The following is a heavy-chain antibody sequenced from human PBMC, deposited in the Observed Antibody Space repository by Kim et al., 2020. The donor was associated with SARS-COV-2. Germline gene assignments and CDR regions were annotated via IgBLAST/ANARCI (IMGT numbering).Heavy chain of an antibody. J-gene: IGHJ6*02. CDR3: AVGQDVDSGRYGGMDV. D-gene: IGHD3-10*01. CDR2: INHSGST. Sequence: SETLSLICAVYGGSFNDYYWSWIRQPPGKGLEWIGEINHSGSTNYNPSLRSRVIISVDTSKNQFSLKLSSVTAADTAVYYCAVGQDVDSGRYGGMDVWGQGTTVTVSS. CDR1: GGSFNDYY. V-gene: IGHV4-34*01.